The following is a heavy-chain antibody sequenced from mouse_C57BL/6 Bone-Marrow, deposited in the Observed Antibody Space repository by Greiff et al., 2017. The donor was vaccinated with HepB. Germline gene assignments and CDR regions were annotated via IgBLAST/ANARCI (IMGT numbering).Heavy chain of an antibody. CDR3: ARSFDYGPWFAY. D-gene: IGHD2-4*01. CDR2: INPNYGTT. V-gene: IGHV1-39*01. CDR1: GYSFTDYN. Sequence: EVHLVESGPELVKPGASVKISCKASGYSFTDYNMNWVKQSNGKSLEWIGVINPNYGTTSYNQKFKGKATLTVDQSSSTAYMQLNSLTSEDSAVYYCARSFDYGPWFAYWGQGTLVTVSA. J-gene: IGHJ3*01.